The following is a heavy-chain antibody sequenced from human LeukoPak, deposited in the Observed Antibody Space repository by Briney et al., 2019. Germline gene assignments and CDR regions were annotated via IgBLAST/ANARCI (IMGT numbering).Heavy chain of an antibody. D-gene: IGHD7-27*01. J-gene: IGHJ4*02. CDR2: IWYDGSRE. CDR3: ARELDWGSNRPLDY. Sequence: GGSLRLSCVGFGFTFGGNGIHWVRQAPGKGLEWLAVIWYDGSREYYADSVKGRFTISRDNAKNSLYLQMNSLRAEDTAVHYCARELDWGSNRPLDYWGQGTLVTVSS. CDR1: GFTFGGNG. V-gene: IGHV3-33*01.